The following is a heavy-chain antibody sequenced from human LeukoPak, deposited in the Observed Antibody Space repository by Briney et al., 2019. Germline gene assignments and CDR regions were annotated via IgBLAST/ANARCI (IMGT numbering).Heavy chain of an antibody. V-gene: IGHV1-8*01. Sequence: ASVKVSCKASGYTFTSYDINWVRQATRQGLEWMGWMNPSSVNTGYAQKFQGRVTMTRNTSISTAYMELSSLRSEDTAVHYCARGSITIFGVVIKANDAFDIWGQGTMVTVSS. CDR2: MNPSSVNT. CDR1: GYTFTSYD. CDR3: ARGSITIFGVVIKANDAFDI. J-gene: IGHJ3*02. D-gene: IGHD3-3*01.